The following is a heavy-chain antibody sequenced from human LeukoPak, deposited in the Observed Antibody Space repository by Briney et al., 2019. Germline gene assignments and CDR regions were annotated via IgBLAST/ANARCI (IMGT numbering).Heavy chain of an antibody. CDR3: ARDSANDEVPSHFDY. D-gene: IGHD1-1*01. CDR2: ISYDGSNK. Sequence: PGRSLRLSCAASGFTFSSYAMHWVRQAPGKGLEWVAVISYDGSNKYYADSVKGRFTISRDNSKNTLYLQMNSLRAEDMAVYYCARDSANDEVPSHFDYWGQGTLVTVSS. CDR1: GFTFSSYA. V-gene: IGHV3-30*04. J-gene: IGHJ4*02.